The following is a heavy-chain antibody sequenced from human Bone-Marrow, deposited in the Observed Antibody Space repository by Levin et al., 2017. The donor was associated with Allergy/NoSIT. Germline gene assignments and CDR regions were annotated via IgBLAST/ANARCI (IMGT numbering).Heavy chain of an antibody. CDR1: GYTFTGYY. J-gene: IGHJ4*02. D-gene: IGHD6-19*01. CDR3: ARDLRRGPFIAVAALY. CDR2: INPNSGGT. V-gene: IGHV1-2*02. Sequence: ASVKVSCKASGYTFTGYYMHWVRQAPGQGLEWMGWINPNSGGTNYAQKFQGRVTMTRDTSISTAYMELSRLRSDDTAVYYCARDLRRGPFIAVAALYWGQGTLVTVSS.